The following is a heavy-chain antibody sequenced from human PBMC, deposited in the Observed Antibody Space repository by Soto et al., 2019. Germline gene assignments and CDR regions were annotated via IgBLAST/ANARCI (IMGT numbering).Heavy chain of an antibody. J-gene: IGHJ6*02. CDR3: ARDCSGGRCYHGMDV. D-gene: IGHD2-15*01. CDR1: GYNFNSYT. V-gene: IGHV3-21*01. CDR2: ISSSGYI. Sequence: GGSLRLSCAASGYNFNSYTINWVRQAPGKRLEWLSSISSSGYIFSTDSVRGRFTISRDNAKNSVYLQINSLRADDTAAYFCARDCSGGRCYHGMDVWGQGTTVNVSS.